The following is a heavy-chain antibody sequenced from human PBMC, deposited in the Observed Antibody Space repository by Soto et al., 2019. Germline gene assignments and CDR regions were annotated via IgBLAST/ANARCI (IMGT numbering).Heavy chain of an antibody. V-gene: IGHV4-4*02. Sequence: SETRSLTFAVSGGSISSSSWWSWVRQPPGKEMEVIAEIYHSRPTNYTLSLQPPVTISVPKTNYQFFLKLTSVIAADTAVCYCAGAVWVWERRYFDHRDQGTLVTVSS. CDR3: AGAVWVWERRYFDH. D-gene: IGHD3-16*01. CDR2: IYHSRPT. CDR1: GGSISSSSW. J-gene: IGHJ4*01.